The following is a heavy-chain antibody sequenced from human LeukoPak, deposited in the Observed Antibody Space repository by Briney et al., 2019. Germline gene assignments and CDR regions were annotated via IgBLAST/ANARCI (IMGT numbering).Heavy chain of an antibody. CDR3: AKFFAPSGGASGWTWAIDY. V-gene: IGHV3-23*01. CDR2: ISGSGGTI. J-gene: IGHJ4*02. D-gene: IGHD6-25*01. Sequence: GGSLRLSYAASGFTFSSYAMTWVRQPPGKGLEWVAAISGSGGTIYSADSAKGRYTISRDNFKNTLYLQMNSLRVEDSALYYCAKFFAPSGGASGWTWAIDYWGQGTLVTVSS. CDR1: GFTFSSYA.